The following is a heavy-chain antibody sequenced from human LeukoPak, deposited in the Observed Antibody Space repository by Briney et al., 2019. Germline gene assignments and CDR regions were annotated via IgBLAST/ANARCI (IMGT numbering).Heavy chain of an antibody. CDR1: GFTVSTNS. J-gene: IGHJ4*02. CDR3: AKTRGWELLSDSFDH. Sequence: PGGSLRLSCTVSGFTVSTNSMSWVRQTPGKGLEWVSFIYSGGSTHYSDSVKGRFTISRDNSKNTLYLQMNSLRAEDTAVYYCAKTRGWELLSDSFDHWGQGTLVTVSS. V-gene: IGHV3-53*01. CDR2: IYSGGST. D-gene: IGHD1-26*01.